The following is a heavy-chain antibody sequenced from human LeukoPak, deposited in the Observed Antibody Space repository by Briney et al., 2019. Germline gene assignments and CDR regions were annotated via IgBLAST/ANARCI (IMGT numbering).Heavy chain of an antibody. CDR2: ISGSGGST. V-gene: IGHV3-23*01. CDR3: AKDRSTVTTSRQGFDY. D-gene: IGHD4-17*01. J-gene: IGHJ4*02. CDR1: GFTFSSYA. Sequence: PGGSLRLSCAASGFTFSSYAMSWVRQAPGKGLEWVSAISGSGGSTYYADSVKGRFTISRDNSKNTLYLQMNSLRAEDTAVYYCAKDRSTVTTSRQGFDYWGQGTLVSVSS.